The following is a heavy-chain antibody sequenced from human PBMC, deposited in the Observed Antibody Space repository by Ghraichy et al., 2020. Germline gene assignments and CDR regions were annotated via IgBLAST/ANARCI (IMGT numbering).Heavy chain of an antibody. CDR3: AREGVIRGWGQYHIDY. J-gene: IGHJ4*02. V-gene: IGHV3-30*02. CDR2: IRHDASHA. Sequence: GGSLRLSCAASGFTFSNHGMHWVRQAPGKGLEWVAFIRHDASHAHYVDSERGRITISRDQSKNTLFLQMNSLRVEDTALYYCAREGVIRGWGQYHIDYWGQGVMVTVSS. CDR1: GFTFSNHG. D-gene: IGHD6-19*01.